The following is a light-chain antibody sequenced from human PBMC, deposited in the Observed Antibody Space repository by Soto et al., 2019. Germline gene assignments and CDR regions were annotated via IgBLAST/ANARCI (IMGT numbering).Light chain of an antibody. Sequence: DIVMTQSPATLSVSPGERVTLSCRASQSVSSNLAWYQQKPGQAPRLLIYGASTRATGIPARFSGSGSGTEFTLTISSLQSEDFAVYYCQHYNNWPPWTFGQGTKVEIK. CDR3: QHYNNWPPWT. CDR2: GAS. V-gene: IGKV3-15*01. CDR1: QSVSSN. J-gene: IGKJ1*01.